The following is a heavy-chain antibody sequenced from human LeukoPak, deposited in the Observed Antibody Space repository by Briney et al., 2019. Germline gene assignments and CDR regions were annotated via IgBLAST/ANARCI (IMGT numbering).Heavy chain of an antibody. V-gene: IGHV4-61*01. CDR2: ISHSGST. J-gene: IGHJ4*02. CDR3: ARSGGYSSPLTR. D-gene: IGHD6-13*01. Sequence: PSETLSLTCTVSGGSVSSGSYYWSWIRQPPGKGLEWIGCISHSGSTNYNPSLKSRVTISVDTSKNQFSLKLSSVTAADTAVYYCARSGGYSSPLTRWGQGTLVTVSS. CDR1: GGSVSSGSYY.